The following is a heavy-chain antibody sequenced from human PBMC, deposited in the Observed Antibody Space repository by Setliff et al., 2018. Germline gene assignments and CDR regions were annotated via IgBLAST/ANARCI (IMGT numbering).Heavy chain of an antibody. CDR3: ARVDFTMIQGVLGL. D-gene: IGHD3-10*01. CDR1: GGSISSSDHY. V-gene: IGHV4-39*07. CDR2: IYFNGNT. Sequence: SETLSLTCSVSGGSISSSDHYWGWLRQPPGKGLEWTANIYFNGNTNRKPSLKSRVTISIDTSKNQFSLRLSSVTAADTAVYYCARVDFTMIQGVLGLWGQGTLVT. J-gene: IGHJ1*01.